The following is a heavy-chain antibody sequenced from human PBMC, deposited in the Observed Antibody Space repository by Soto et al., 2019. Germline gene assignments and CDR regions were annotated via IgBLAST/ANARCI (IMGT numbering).Heavy chain of an antibody. J-gene: IGHJ4*02. Sequence: QVQLQQWGAGLLKPSETLSLTCAVYGGSFSGYHWSWIRQPPGKGLEWIGEINHSGSTNCNPSHKSRVTISVDTSKNQFSLKLSSVTAADTAVYYCARRKERGFSYWGKGTLVTVSS. CDR2: INHSGST. CDR1: GGSFSGYH. V-gene: IGHV4-34*01. CDR3: ARRKERGFSY.